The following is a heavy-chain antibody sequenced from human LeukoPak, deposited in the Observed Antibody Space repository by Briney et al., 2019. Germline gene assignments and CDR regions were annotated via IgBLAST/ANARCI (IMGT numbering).Heavy chain of an antibody. J-gene: IGHJ5*02. CDR1: GGSISSYY. CDR2: IYYNGST. V-gene: IGHV4-59*01. D-gene: IGHD3-22*01. Sequence: PSETLSLTCTVSGGSISSYYWSWIRQSPGKGLEWIGYIYYNGSTNYNPSLKSRVTISVDTSKNQFSLKLSSVTAADTAVYYCARGIGVLSYYDSSGNWFDPWGQGTLVTVSS. CDR3: ARGIGVLSYYDSSGNWFDP.